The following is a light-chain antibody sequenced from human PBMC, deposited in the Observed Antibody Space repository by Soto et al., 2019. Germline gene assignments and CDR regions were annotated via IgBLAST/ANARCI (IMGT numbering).Light chain of an antibody. CDR2: GAS. V-gene: IGKV3-15*01. CDR1: QSISDT. CDR3: QQYNNWPWT. J-gene: IGKJ1*01. Sequence: EIVMTQSPATLSVSPGGRATLSCRASQSISDTLAWYQQTPGQDPRLLIYGASTRAPGFPARFSGSGSGTDFTLTISSLQSEDFAVYYCQQYNNWPWTFGQGTKVDIK.